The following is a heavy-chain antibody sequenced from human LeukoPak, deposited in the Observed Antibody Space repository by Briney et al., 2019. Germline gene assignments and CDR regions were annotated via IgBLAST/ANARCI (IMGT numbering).Heavy chain of an antibody. J-gene: IGHJ3*02. CDR1: GFTFSSYA. CDR2: ISYDGSNK. CDR3: ARDFPRVVVVAAMRAAFDI. D-gene: IGHD2-15*01. Sequence: PGGSLRLSCAASGFTFSSYAMHWVRQAPGKGLEWVAVISYDGSNKYYADSVKGRFTISRDNSKNTLYLQMNSLRAEDTAVYYCARDFPRVVVVAAMRAAFDIWGQGTMVTVSS. V-gene: IGHV3-30-3*01.